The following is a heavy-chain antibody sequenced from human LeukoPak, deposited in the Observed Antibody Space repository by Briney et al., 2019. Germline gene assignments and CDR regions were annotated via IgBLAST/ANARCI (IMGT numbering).Heavy chain of an antibody. D-gene: IGHD3-22*01. J-gene: IGHJ3*02. CDR3: ARVLLLQSPAFDS. Sequence: SVKVSCKASGGTFSSYAISWVRQAPGQRLEWMGGIIPIFGTANYAQKLQGRVTITTDESTSTAYMELSSLRSEDTAVYYCARVLLLQSPAFDSWGQGTMVAVSS. V-gene: IGHV1-69*05. CDR2: IIPIFGTA. CDR1: GGTFSSYA.